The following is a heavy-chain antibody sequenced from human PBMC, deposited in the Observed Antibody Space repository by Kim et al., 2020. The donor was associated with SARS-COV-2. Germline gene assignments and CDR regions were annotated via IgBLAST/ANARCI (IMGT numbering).Heavy chain of an antibody. J-gene: IGHJ4*02. V-gene: IGHV4-59*01. Sequence: NYNPSLKSRVTISVDTSKNPFSLKLSSVTAADTAVYYCARSRTVGGDFDYWGQGTLVTVSS. CDR3: ARSRTVGGDFDY. D-gene: IGHD3-16*01.